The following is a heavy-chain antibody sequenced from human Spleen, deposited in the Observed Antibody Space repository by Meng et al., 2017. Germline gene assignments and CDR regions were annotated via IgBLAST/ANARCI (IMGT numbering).Heavy chain of an antibody. CDR2: IYPGDSDT. D-gene: IGHD2-21*02. V-gene: IGHV5-51*01. Sequence: GESLKISCKGSGYSFTSYWIGWVRQMPGKGLEWMGIIYPGDSDTRYSPSFQGQVTISADKSISTAYLQWSSLKASDTAMYYCARREYCGGDCLTRSPFDYWGQGTLVTVSS. CDR1: GYSFTSYW. CDR3: ARREYCGGDCLTRSPFDY. J-gene: IGHJ4*02.